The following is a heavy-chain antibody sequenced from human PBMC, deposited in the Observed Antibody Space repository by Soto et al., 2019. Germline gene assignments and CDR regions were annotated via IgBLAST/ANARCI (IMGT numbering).Heavy chain of an antibody. V-gene: IGHV3-43*01. J-gene: IGHJ6*02. D-gene: IGHD6-25*01. Sequence: PGRSRRSAGAASAPTFHDYRIHCVRQRPGKGRGWVAFNTWDGGSKYYADSVKGRFTISRDNSKNSLTLEMNSLRSEDSGVYSCAKCGFGGYGMDVWGQGTTVTVSS. CDR1: APTFHDYR. CDR3: AKCGFGGYGMDV. CDR2: NTWDGGSK.